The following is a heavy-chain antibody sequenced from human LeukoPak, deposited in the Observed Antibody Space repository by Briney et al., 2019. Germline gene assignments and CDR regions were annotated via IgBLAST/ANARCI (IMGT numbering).Heavy chain of an antibody. Sequence: ASVKISCKASGYTFTSYYMHWVRQAPGQGLEWMGIINPSGGSTSYAQKFQGRVTMTRDTSTSTVYMELSSLRSEDTAVYYCSRGPTIRGRWFDPWGQGTLVTVSS. J-gene: IGHJ5*02. CDR3: SRGPTIRGRWFDP. D-gene: IGHD5-24*01. CDR2: INPSGGST. V-gene: IGHV1-46*03. CDR1: GYTFTSYY.